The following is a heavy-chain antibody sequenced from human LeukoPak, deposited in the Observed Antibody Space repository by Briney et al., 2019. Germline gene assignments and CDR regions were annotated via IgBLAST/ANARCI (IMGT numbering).Heavy chain of an antibody. CDR1: GFTFSSYA. CDR2: ISGSGGST. J-gene: IGHJ5*02. D-gene: IGHD4-11*01. CDR3: AKDRGGLNSNYVSWFDP. Sequence: QSGGSLRLSCAASGFTFSSYAMSWVRQAPGKGLEWVSAISGSGGSTYYADSVKGRFTISRDNSKNTLYLQMNSLRAEDTAVYYCAKDRGGLNSNYVSWFDPWGQGTLVTVSS. V-gene: IGHV3-23*01.